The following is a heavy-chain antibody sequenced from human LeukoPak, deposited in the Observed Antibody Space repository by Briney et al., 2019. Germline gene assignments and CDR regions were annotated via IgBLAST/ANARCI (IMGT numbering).Heavy chain of an antibody. CDR2: IRYDGSNK. D-gene: IGHD1-26*01. Sequence: PGGSLRLSCAASGFTFSSYGMHWVRQAPGKGLEWVAFIRYDGSNKYYADSVKGRFTISRDNSKNTLYLQMNSLRAEDTAVYYCARVDLREWELLLAGPYDYWGQGTLVTVSS. V-gene: IGHV3-30*02. CDR1: GFTFSSYG. CDR3: ARVDLREWELLLAGPYDY. J-gene: IGHJ4*02.